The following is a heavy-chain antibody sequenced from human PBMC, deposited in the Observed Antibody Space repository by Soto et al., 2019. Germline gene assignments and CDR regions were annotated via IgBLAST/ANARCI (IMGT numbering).Heavy chain of an antibody. CDR3: THSGVTYYYGPGNDYAMNH. V-gene: IGHV2-5*01. J-gene: IGHJ4*02. Sequence: QITLKESGPTPVKPTQTLTLTCTFSGFSPSTSGVGVGWIRQPPGKALECLALIYGNDDKRYSPSLKNRLTITKDTSKNQVVITMTNMDPVDTATYYCTHSGVTYYYGPGNDYAMNHWGQGTLVTVSS. CDR2: IYGNDDK. CDR1: GFSPSTSGVG. D-gene: IGHD3-10*01.